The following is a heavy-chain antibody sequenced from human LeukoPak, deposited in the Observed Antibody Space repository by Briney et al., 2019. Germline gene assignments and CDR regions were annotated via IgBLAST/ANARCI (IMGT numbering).Heavy chain of an antibody. CDR1: GFNFTSFG. CDR3: ATPEQWPVYSAD. Sequence: QPGRSLTHFRSPSGFNFTSFGMHGVRQAPGKGLEWVAVIWYDASNKYYVDSVKGRFTISRDNSKNTLYLQMNSLRDDDTAVYYCATPEQWPVYSADWGPRSLVTVSS. CDR2: IWYDASNK. V-gene: IGHV3-33*01. D-gene: IGHD6-19*01. J-gene: IGHJ4*02.